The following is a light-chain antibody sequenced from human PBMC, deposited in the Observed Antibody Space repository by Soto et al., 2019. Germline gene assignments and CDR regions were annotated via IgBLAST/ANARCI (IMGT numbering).Light chain of an antibody. CDR3: HSYTTRSTGV. J-gene: IGLJ3*02. V-gene: IGLV2-14*03. CDR2: EVT. Sequence: QSALTQPASVSASPGQSITITCTGTSTDIGGYNYVSWYQQYPGTAPKVIIFEVTNRPSGVSDRFVGSKSGNTAFLTISGLQAEDEADYYCHSYTTRSTGVFGGGTKLTVL. CDR1: STDIGGYNY.